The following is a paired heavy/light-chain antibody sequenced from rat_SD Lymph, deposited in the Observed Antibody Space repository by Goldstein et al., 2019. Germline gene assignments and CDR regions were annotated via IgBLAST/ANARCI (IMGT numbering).Heavy chain of an antibody. CDR1: GYTFTDYA. J-gene: IGHJ2*01. V-gene: IGHV1-65*01. D-gene: IGHD1-2*01. CDR2: IIPLIDTT. CDR3: ARAPIITIAAISTYFDY. Sequence: EVKLQQSGDELVRPGASVKMSCKASGYTFTDYAMHWVKQSPGQGLEWIGTIIPLIDTTSYNQKFKGKATLTADKSSNTAYMELSRLTSEDSAVYYCARAPIITIAAISTYFDYWGQGVMVTVSS.
Light chain of an antibody. CDR1: QGISTS. V-gene: IGKV5S2*01. CDR2: YAS. CDR3: QQSYSLPYT. J-gene: IGKJ2-3*01. Sequence: DIVLTQSPATLSVTPGESVSLSCRASQGISTSIHWYQQKSNESPRLLIKYASQSISGIPSRFSGSGSGTDFTLSINRVESEDFSVYYCQQSYSLPYTFGAGTKLELK.